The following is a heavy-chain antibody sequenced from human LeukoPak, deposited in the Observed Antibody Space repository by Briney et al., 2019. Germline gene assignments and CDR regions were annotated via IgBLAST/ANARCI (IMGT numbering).Heavy chain of an antibody. D-gene: IGHD6-6*01. Sequence: GASVKVSCKASGYTFTSYAMHWVRQAPGQGLEWIGWISAYSGNTNYAQKFQGRVTMTTDTSTSTAYMELRSLRSDDTVVYYCARESSSYFGMDVWGQGTTVTVSS. J-gene: IGHJ6*02. CDR1: GYTFTSYA. CDR2: ISAYSGNT. CDR3: ARESSSYFGMDV. V-gene: IGHV1-18*01.